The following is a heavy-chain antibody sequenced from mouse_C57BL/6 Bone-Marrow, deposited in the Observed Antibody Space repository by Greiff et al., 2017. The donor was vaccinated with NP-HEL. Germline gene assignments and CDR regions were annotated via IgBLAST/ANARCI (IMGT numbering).Heavy chain of an antibody. D-gene: IGHD4-1*01. J-gene: IGHJ3*01. CDR3: ARGRLGRSAWFAY. V-gene: IGHV1-55*01. CDR2: IYPGSGST. CDR1: GYTFTSYW. Sequence: QVQLQQPGAELVKPGASVKMSCKASGYTFTSYWITWVKQRPGQGLEWIGDIYPGSGSTNYNEKFKSKATLTVDTSSSTAYMQLSSLTSEDSAVYYCARGRLGRSAWFAYWGQGTLVTVSA.